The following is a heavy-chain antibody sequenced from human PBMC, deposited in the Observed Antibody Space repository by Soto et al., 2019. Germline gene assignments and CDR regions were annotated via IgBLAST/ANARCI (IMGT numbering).Heavy chain of an antibody. Sequence: QVQLVQSGAEVKKPGSSVKVSCKASGGTFSSYAISWVRQAPGQGLEWMGGIIPIFGTANYAQKLQGRVTITADESTSTAYMELSSLRSEDTAVYYCAVGELAYCGGDCYPYFDYWGQGTLVTVSS. J-gene: IGHJ4*02. V-gene: IGHV1-69*12. CDR3: AVGELAYCGGDCYPYFDY. CDR2: IIPIFGTA. D-gene: IGHD2-21*02. CDR1: GGTFSSYA.